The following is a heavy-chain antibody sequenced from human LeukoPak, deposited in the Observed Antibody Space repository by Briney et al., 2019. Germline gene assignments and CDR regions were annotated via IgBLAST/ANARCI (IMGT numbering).Heavy chain of an antibody. CDR3: ARGVEMATISRLFSDYYYYMDV. J-gene: IGHJ6*03. CDR2: IYSGGST. CDR1: GFTVSSNY. V-gene: IGHV3-66*01. Sequence: GGSLRLSCAASGFTVSSNYMSWVRQAPGKGLEWVSVIYSGGSTYYADSVKGRFTISRDNAKNSLYLQMNSLRAEDTAVYYCARGVEMATISRLFSDYYYYMDVWGKGTTVTVSS. D-gene: IGHD5-24*01.